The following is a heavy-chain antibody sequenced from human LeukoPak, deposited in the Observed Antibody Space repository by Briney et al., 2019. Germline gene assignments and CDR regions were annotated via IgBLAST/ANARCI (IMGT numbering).Heavy chain of an antibody. CDR3: ARDQVGGAVDY. CDR2: ISDSGTKK. CDR1: GFTFSTYA. Sequence: GGFLRLSCAASGFTFSTYAMHWVRQAPGKGLEWVAVISDSGTKKYYADSVKGRFTLSRDNSKNMLYLQMNSLRVEDTAVYYCARDQVGGAVDYWGQGTLVTVSS. J-gene: IGHJ4*02. D-gene: IGHD6-13*01. V-gene: IGHV3-30-3*01.